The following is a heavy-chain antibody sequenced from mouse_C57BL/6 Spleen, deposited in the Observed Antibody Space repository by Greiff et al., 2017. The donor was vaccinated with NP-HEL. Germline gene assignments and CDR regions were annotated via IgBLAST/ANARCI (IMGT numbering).Heavy chain of an antibody. CDR3: ARGPFYYYGSSRGYAMDY. CDR2: IRDGGSYT. J-gene: IGHJ4*01. CDR1: GFTFSSYA. Sequence: EVKLVESGGGLVKPGGSLKLSCAASGFTFSSYAMSWVRQTPEKRLEWVATIRDGGSYTYSPDNVQGSLTLSRYNGKDNLTLQMSHLKSEDTAMYYCARGPFYYYGSSRGYAMDYWGQGASVTVSS. V-gene: IGHV5-4*03. D-gene: IGHD1-1*01.